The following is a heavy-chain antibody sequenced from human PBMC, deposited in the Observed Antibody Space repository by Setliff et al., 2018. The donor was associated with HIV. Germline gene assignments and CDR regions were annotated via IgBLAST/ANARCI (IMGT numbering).Heavy chain of an antibody. V-gene: IGHV4-4*07. Sequence: SETLSLTCTVSGGSISSYYWSWIRQPGGKGLEWIGRIYTSWSTNYNPSLKSRVTMSVDTSKNQFSLKLSSVTAADTAVYYCARDLVGATVGFDYWGQGTLVTVSS. J-gene: IGHJ4*02. D-gene: IGHD1-26*01. CDR1: GGSISSYY. CDR2: IYTSWST. CDR3: ARDLVGATVGFDY.